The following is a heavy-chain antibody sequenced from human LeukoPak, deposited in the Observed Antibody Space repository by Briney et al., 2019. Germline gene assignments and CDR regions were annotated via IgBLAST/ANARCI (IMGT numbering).Heavy chain of an antibody. V-gene: IGHV3-7*01. CDR1: GSTFSNFW. Sequence: GGSLRLSCADSGSTFSNFWMTWVRQAPGKGLEWVANIKEDGSEKYYVAPVKGRFTISRDNAKNSLYLQMNSLRADDTAVYYCARSGAARYLDSWGQGTLVTVSS. D-gene: IGHD6-6*01. CDR2: IKEDGSEK. J-gene: IGHJ4*02. CDR3: ARSGAARYLDS.